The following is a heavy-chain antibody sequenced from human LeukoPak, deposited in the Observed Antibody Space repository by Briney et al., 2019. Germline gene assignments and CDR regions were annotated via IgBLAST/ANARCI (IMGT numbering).Heavy chain of an antibody. CDR1: GGTFSSYA. CDR3: ARDYDLEGFDY. CDR2: ISAYNGNT. J-gene: IGHJ4*02. V-gene: IGHV1-18*01. Sequence: ASVKVSCKASGGTFSSYAISWMRQAPGQGLEWMGWISAYNGNTNYAQKLQGRVTMTTDTSTSTAYMELRSLRSDDTAVYYCARDYDLEGFDYWGQGTLVTVSS. D-gene: IGHD3/OR15-3a*01.